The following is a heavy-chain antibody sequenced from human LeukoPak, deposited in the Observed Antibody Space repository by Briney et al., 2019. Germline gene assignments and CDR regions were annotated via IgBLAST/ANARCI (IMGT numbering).Heavy chain of an antibody. CDR2: IFNSGDKT. J-gene: IGHJ4*02. Sequence: PGGSLRLSCAASGFTFSTYSMTWVRQAPGKGLAGVSGIFNSGDKTFYADSVKGRFTTSRDNSRNTLYLQMNSLRAEDTAVYYCAKDVVPDSGWDLDYWGQGTLVTVSS. CDR1: GFTFSTYS. D-gene: IGHD6-19*01. CDR3: AKDVVPDSGWDLDY. V-gene: IGHV3-23*01.